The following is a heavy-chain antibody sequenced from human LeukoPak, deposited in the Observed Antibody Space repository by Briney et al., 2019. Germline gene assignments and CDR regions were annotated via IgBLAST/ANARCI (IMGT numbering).Heavy chain of an antibody. CDR3: GRGYYDSSGDNWFDP. Sequence: SETLSLTCTVSGGSFSSYYWSWLRQPPGKGLEWIGYIYYSGSTSYNPSLRSRVTISVDTSKNQFSLKLSSVTAADTAVYYCGRGYYDSSGDNWFDPWGQGTLVTVSA. V-gene: IGHV4-59*01. CDR1: GGSFSSYY. CDR2: IYYSGST. D-gene: IGHD3-22*01. J-gene: IGHJ5*02.